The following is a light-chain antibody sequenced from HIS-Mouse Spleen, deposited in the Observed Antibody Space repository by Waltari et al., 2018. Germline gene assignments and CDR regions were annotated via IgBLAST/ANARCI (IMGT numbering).Light chain of an antibody. V-gene: IGLV3-19*01. CDR3: NSRDSSGNHVV. Sequence: SSELTQDPAVSVALGKTVRITCQGDSLRSYYASGYQHKPGQAPVLVIYGKNNRPSGIPDRFSGSSSGNTASLTITGAQAEDEADYYCNSRDSSGNHVVFGGGTKLTVL. CDR2: GKN. J-gene: IGLJ2*01. CDR1: SLRSYY.